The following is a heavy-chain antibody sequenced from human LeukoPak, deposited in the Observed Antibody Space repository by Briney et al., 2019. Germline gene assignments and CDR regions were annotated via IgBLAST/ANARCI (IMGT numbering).Heavy chain of an antibody. CDR1: GGSISSSSYY. CDR2: IYYSGST. Sequence: SETLSLTCTVSGGSISSSSYYWGWIRQPPGKGLEWIGSIYYSGSTYYNPSLKSRVTISVDTSKNQFSLKLSSVTAADTAVYYCARDLGKYQLLVNWFDPWGQGTLVTVSS. CDR3: ARDLGKYQLLVNWFDP. J-gene: IGHJ5*02. D-gene: IGHD2-2*01. V-gene: IGHV4-39*02.